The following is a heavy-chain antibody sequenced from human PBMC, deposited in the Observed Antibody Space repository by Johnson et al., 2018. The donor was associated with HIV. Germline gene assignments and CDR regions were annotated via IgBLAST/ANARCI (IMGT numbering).Heavy chain of an antibody. CDR2: IKQDGSEK. V-gene: IGHV3-7*01. Sequence: VQLVESGGGLVQPGGSLRLSCAASRFTFSRSWMSWVRQAPGKGLEWVANIKQDGSEKYYVDSVKGRFTISRDNAKNSLYLQMNSLRAEDTALYYCARGGSMWGRLVLGEKGGAFDIWGQGTMVTVSS. CDR3: ARGGSMWGRLVLGEKGGAFDI. CDR1: RFTFSRSW. J-gene: IGHJ3*02. D-gene: IGHD3-16*01.